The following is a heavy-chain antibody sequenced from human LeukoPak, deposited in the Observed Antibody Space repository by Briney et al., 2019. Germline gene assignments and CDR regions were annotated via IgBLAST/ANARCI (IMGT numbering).Heavy chain of an antibody. CDR2: ILGSGAT. CDR1: GVTFSNYA. D-gene: IGHD6-19*01. J-gene: IGHJ4*01. Sequence: GGSLRLSCAASGVTFSNYAMNWVRQAPGKGLEWVSAILGSGATYYADPVKGRFTISRDSSKNTLCLQMNSLRVDDTAIYYCAKDREPDSGWTFDYWGQRTLVIVPS. V-gene: IGHV3-23*01. CDR3: AKDREPDSGWTFDY.